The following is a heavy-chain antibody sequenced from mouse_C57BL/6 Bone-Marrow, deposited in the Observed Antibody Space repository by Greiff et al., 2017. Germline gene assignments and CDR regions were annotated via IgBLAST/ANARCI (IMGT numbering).Heavy chain of an antibody. J-gene: IGHJ4*01. Sequence: VKLVESGPGLVPPSQSLSITCTVSGFSLTSYAISWVRQPPGKGLEWLGVIWTGGGTNYTSALKSRLSIRKDNSKSQVFLKMNSLQTEDTARYYCARKGEGAMDYWGQGTSVTVSS. V-gene: IGHV2-9-1*01. CDR3: ARKGEGAMDY. CDR1: GFSLTSYA. CDR2: IWTGGGT.